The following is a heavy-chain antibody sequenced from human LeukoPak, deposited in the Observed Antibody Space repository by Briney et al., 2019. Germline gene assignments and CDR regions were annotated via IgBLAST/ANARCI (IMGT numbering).Heavy chain of an antibody. V-gene: IGHV3-23*01. Sequence: GGSLRLSCAASGFTFSSYAMSWVRQAPGKGLEWVSAISASGGSTYYADSVKGRFTISRDNAKNSLYLQMNSLRAEDTAVYYCAREDSYYYGSGSYPFDYWGQGTLVTVSS. CDR1: GFTFSSYA. D-gene: IGHD3-10*01. J-gene: IGHJ4*02. CDR3: AREDSYYYGSGSYPFDY. CDR2: ISASGGST.